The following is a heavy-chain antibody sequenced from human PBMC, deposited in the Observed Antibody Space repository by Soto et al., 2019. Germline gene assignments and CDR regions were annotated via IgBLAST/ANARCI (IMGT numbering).Heavy chain of an antibody. Sequence: GGSLRLSCAASGFTFNSYVMTWVRQAPGEGLEWVSSISRSGRGSAYYADSVKGRFTISRDNSENTLFLQMNNLRDEDTALYYCARGRYLDSSDYWVANLPFDHWGLGTLVTV. D-gene: IGHD3-22*01. CDR2: ISRSGRGSA. J-gene: IGHJ4*02. CDR1: GFTFNSYV. CDR3: ARGRYLDSSDYWVANLPFDH. V-gene: IGHV3-23*01.